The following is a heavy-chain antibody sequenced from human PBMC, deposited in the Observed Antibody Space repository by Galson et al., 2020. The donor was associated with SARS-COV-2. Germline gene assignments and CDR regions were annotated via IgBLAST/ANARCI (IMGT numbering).Heavy chain of an antibody. CDR2: IWYDGSNK. CDR3: AKQWRPIYYYYYGMDV. V-gene: IGHV3-33*06. J-gene: IGHJ6*02. D-gene: IGHD6-19*01. CDR1: GFTFSSYG. Sequence: GESLKIPCAASGFTFSSYGMHWVRQAPGKGLEWVAVIWYDGSNKYYADSVKGRFAISRDNSKNTLYLQMNSLRAEDTAVYYCAKQWRPIYYYYYGMDVWGQGTTVTVSS.